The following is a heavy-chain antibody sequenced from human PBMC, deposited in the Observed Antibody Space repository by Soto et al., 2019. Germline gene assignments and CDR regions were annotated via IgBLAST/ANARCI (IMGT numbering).Heavy chain of an antibody. CDR2: ISSSSSYI. V-gene: IGHV3-21*01. CDR3: ARDPPTGEGTYYCDY. CDR1: GFTFSSYS. Sequence: GGSLRLSCAASGFTFSSYSMNWVRQAPGKGLEWVSSISSSSSYIYYADSVKGRFTISRDNAKNSLYLQMNSLRAEDTAVYYCARDPPTGEGTYYCDYWGQGTLVTVSS. J-gene: IGHJ4*02. D-gene: IGHD7-27*01.